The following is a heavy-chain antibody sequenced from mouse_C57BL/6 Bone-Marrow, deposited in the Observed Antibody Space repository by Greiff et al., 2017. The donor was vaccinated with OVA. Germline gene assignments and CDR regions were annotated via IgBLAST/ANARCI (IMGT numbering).Heavy chain of an antibody. J-gene: IGHJ2*01. CDR2: IDPSDSYT. Sequence: QVQLQQPGAELVMPGASVKLSCKASGYTFTSYWMHWVKQRPGQGLEWIGEIDPSDSYTNYNQKFKGKSTLTVDKSSSTAYMQLSSLTSEDSAVYYCARSHYYGSSSYYVDYWGQGTTLTVSS. V-gene: IGHV1-69*01. CDR1: GYTFTSYW. D-gene: IGHD1-1*01. CDR3: ARSHYYGSSSYYVDY.